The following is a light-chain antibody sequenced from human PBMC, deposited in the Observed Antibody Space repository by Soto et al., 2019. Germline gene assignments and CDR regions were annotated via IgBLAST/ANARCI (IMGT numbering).Light chain of an antibody. CDR1: SSDVGGYKY. Sequence: QSVLSQPPSASGSLGQSVTISCTGSSSDVGGYKYVSWYQQYPGTAPKLMIYEVSKRPSGVPDRFSGSKSGNTASLTVSGLQADDEADYYCSSYAGSTDFVFGTGTKVTVL. V-gene: IGLV2-8*01. J-gene: IGLJ1*01. CDR2: EVS. CDR3: SSYAGSTDFV.